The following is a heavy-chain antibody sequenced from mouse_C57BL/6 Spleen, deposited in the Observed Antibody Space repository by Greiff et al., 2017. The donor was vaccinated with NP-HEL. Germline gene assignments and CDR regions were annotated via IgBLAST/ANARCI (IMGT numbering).Heavy chain of an antibody. D-gene: IGHD1-1*01. Sequence: VQLQQSGPELVKPGASVKIPCKASGYTFTDYNMDWVKQSHGKSLEWIGDINPNNGGTIYNQKFKGKATLTVDKSSSTAYMELRSLTSEDTAVYYCARWGTVVATDWYFDVWGTGTTVTVSS. CDR1: GYTFTDYN. CDR3: ARWGTVVATDWYFDV. CDR2: INPNNGGT. J-gene: IGHJ1*03. V-gene: IGHV1-18*01.